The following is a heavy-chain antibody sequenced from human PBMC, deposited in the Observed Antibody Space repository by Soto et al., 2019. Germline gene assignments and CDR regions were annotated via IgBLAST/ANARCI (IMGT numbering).Heavy chain of an antibody. CDR2: IRGTTTI. J-gene: IGHJ4*02. CDR3: ARDLSWAFDH. V-gene: IGHV3-48*02. Sequence: DVPLVESGGGLVQPGGSLRLSCAASGFSFRDHSMNWVRQAPGKGLEWISYIRGTTTISYADSVKGRFTISRDNAENSLYLQMNSLRDEDTAVYYCARDLSWAFDHWGQGALVTVSS. D-gene: IGHD6-13*01. CDR1: GFSFRDHS.